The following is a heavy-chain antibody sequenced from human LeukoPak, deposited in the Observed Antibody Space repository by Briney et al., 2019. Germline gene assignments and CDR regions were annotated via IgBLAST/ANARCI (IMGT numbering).Heavy chain of an antibody. CDR3: ARVIAARERAWFGELRLYYYYYIDV. CDR1: GFTVSSNY. J-gene: IGHJ6*03. D-gene: IGHD3-10*01. V-gene: IGHV3-66*01. CDR2: IYSDGST. Sequence: GGSLRLSCAASGFTVSSNYMSWVRQAPGKGLEWVSVIYSDGSTYYADSVKGRFTISRDNSKNTLYLQMNSLRAEDTAVYYCARVIAARERAWFGELRLYYYYYIDVWGKGTTVTISS.